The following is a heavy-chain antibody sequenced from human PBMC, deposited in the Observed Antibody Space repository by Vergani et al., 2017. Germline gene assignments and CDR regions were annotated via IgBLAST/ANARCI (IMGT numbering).Heavy chain of an antibody. J-gene: IGHJ5*02. V-gene: IGHV3-33*01. CDR1: GFTFSSYG. CDR3: AREVLRYVDWSRGQFDP. D-gene: IGHD3-9*01. Sequence: QVQLVESGGGVVQPGRSLRLSCAASGFTFSSYGMHWVRQAPGKGLEWVAVIWYDGSNKYYADSVKGRFTISRDNSKNTLYLQMNSLRAEDTAVYYCAREVLRYVDWSRGQFDPWGQGTLVTVSS. CDR2: IWYDGSNK.